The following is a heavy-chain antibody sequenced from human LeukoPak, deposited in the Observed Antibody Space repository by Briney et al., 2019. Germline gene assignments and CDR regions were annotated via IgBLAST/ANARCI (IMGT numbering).Heavy chain of an antibody. Sequence: SETLSLTCTVSGGSISSYYWSWIRQPPGKGLEWIGYIYYSGSTNYNPSLKSRVTIPVDTSRNQFSLKLSSVTAADTAVYYCARDFTVVVTTTASVNAFDIWGQGTMVTVSS. CDR3: ARDFTVVVTTTASVNAFDI. V-gene: IGHV4-59*01. D-gene: IGHD3-22*01. J-gene: IGHJ3*02. CDR2: IYYSGST. CDR1: GGSISSYY.